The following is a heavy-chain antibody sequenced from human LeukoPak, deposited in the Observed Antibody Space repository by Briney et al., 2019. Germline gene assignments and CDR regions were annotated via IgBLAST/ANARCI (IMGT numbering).Heavy chain of an antibody. CDR2: IYYSGST. V-gene: IGHV4-30-4*08. J-gene: IGHJ3*01. D-gene: IGHD3-3*01. Sequence: SQTLSLTCTVSGGSISSGDYYWSWIRQPPGKGLEWIGYIYYSGSTYYNPSLKSRVTISVDTSKNQFSLKLSSVTAADTAAYYCARDRKYHDFWSGYSDVWGQGTVVTVSS. CDR3: ARDRKYHDFWSGYSDV. CDR1: GGSISSGDYY.